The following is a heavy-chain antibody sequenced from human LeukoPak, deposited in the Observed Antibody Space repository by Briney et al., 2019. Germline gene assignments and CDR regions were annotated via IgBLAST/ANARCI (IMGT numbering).Heavy chain of an antibody. V-gene: IGHV3-21*01. D-gene: IGHD4-17*01. CDR2: ISSTSTYI. J-gene: IGHJ4*02. Sequence: GGSLRLSCAASGFIFNTYNFNWVRQAPGKGLEWVSSISSTSTYIYYADSVRGRFTISRDNAKKSLFLQMNSLRADDTAVYYCARDDTNYGDFRFSYWGQGTLVTVSS. CDR3: ARDDTNYGDFRFSY. CDR1: GFIFNTYN.